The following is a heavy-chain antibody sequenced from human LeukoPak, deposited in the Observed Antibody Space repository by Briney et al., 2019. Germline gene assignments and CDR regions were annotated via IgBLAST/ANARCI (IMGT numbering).Heavy chain of an antibody. D-gene: IGHD2-2*01. J-gene: IGHJ3*02. CDR3: ARRIVVVPAAYLSSDALDI. CDR1: GFTFSSYW. V-gene: IGHV3-7*01. CDR2: IKQVGSEK. Sequence: GGSLRLSCAASGFTFSSYWMSWVRQAPGKGLEWVANIKQVGSEKYYVDSVKGRFTISRDNAKNSLYLQMNSLRAEDTAVYYCARRIVVVPAAYLSSDALDIWGQGTMVTVSS.